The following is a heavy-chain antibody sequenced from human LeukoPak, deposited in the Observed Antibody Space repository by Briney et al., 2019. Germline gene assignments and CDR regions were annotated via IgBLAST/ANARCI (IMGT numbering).Heavy chain of an antibody. CDR3: ARDFSSSWYGTYYYYMDV. Sequence: GGSLRLSCAASGFTFSDYYMSWIRQAPGKGLEWVSYISSSGRTIYYADSVKGRFTISRDNAKNSLYLQMDSLRAEDTAVYYCARDFSSSWYGTYYYYMDVWGKGTTVTVSS. CDR1: GFTFSDYY. J-gene: IGHJ6*03. CDR2: ISSSGRTI. V-gene: IGHV3-11*04. D-gene: IGHD6-13*01.